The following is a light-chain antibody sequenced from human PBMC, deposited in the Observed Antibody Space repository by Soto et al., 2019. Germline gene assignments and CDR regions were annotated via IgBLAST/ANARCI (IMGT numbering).Light chain of an antibody. Sequence: EIVMTQTPLSLPVTPGEPASIACRSSQSLLNSDDGKTYLDWYLQKPGQSPQLLIKTLSYRASXVXDXYSGSGSGTDFTLKISRVEAEDVGVYYCMQRIEFPWTFGQGTKVDIK. CDR2: TLS. CDR3: MQRIEFPWT. CDR1: QSLLNSDDGKTY. J-gene: IGKJ1*01. V-gene: IGKV2-40*01.